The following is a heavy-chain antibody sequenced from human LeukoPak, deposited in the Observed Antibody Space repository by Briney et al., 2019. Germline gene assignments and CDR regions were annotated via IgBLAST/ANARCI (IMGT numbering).Heavy chain of an antibody. Sequence: GGSLRLSCAASGFIFSDYSMNWVRQAPGKGLEWVSAITRSSTYMNYADSLKGRFTISRDNAKNSMYLQMNSLTAEDTAVYYCARQYSSSWYYFDYWGQGTLVTVSS. J-gene: IGHJ4*02. CDR3: ARQYSSSWYYFDY. V-gene: IGHV3-21*01. CDR1: GFIFSDYS. CDR2: ITRSSTYM. D-gene: IGHD6-13*01.